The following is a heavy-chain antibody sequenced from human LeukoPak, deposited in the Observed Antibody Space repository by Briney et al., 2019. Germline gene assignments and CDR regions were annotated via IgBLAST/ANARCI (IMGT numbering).Heavy chain of an antibody. CDR1: GFTFTIYT. J-gene: IGHJ3*02. Sequence: NPGGSLRLSCAASGFTFTIYTMHWVRQAPGKGLEWVSSISSGRSYIYYADSLKGRFTISRDNAKNSLYLQMNSLRAEDTAVYYCARSQLEQNAFDIWGPGAMVTVSS. CDR3: ARSQLEQNAFDI. V-gene: IGHV3-21*04. CDR2: ISSGRSYI. D-gene: IGHD1-26*01.